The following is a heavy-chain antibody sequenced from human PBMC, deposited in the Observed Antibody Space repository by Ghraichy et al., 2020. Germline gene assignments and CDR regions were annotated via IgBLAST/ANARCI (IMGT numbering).Heavy chain of an antibody. D-gene: IGHD1-26*01. CDR1: GGSFSGYY. CDR3: ARLIERDSWELLGWFDP. V-gene: IGHV4-34*01. J-gene: IGHJ5*02. CDR2: INHSGST. Sequence: SETLSLTCAVYGGSFSGYYWSWIRQPPGKGLEWIGEINHSGSTNYNPSLKSRVTISVDTSKNQFSLKLSSVTAADTAVYYCARLIERDSWELLGWFDPWGQGTLVTVSS.